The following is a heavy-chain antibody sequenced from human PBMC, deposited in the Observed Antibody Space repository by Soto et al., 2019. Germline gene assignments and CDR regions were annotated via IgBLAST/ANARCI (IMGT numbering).Heavy chain of an antibody. CDR2: IIPIFGTA. CDR3: ASVGYSSSWYTNYYYYYGMDV. D-gene: IGHD6-13*01. J-gene: IGHJ6*02. V-gene: IGHV1-69*01. CDR1: GGTFSSYA. Sequence: QVQLVQSGAEVKKPGSSVKVSCKASGGTFSSYAISWVRQAPGQGLEWMGGIIPIFGTANYAQKFQGRVRITADESTSTAYMELSSLRSEDTAVYYCASVGYSSSWYTNYYYYYGMDVWGQGTTVTVSS.